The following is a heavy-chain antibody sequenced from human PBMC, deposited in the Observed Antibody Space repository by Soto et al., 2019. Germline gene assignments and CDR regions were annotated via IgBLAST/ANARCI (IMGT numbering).Heavy chain of an antibody. J-gene: IGHJ5*02. CDR3: ARERPDGTRLDP. V-gene: IGHV4-30-4*01. CDR2: IYYSGNT. CDR1: GGPISSGDYY. Sequence: QVQLQESGPGLVKPSQTLSLTCTVSGGPISSGDYYWSWIRQPPGKGLEWIGYIYYSGNTYYSPSLKSRVTISVDTSKHQFSLKLSSVTAADTAVYYCARERPDGTRLDPWGQGTLVTVSS. D-gene: IGHD2-2*01.